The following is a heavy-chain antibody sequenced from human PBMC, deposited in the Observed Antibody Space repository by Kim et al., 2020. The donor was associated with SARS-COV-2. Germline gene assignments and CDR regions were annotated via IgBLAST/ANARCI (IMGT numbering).Heavy chain of an antibody. Sequence: GGSLRLSCTASGFSFSDYYMSWIRQAPGKGLEWVSYISSSSVTTYYADSVKRRFTISRDNAKNSLYLQMNSLRAEDTGVYYCARGGVVRGVTSDCWGQGALVTVSS. CDR3: ARGGVVRGVTSDC. CDR2: ISSSSVTT. V-gene: IGHV3-11*04. D-gene: IGHD3-10*02. J-gene: IGHJ4*02. CDR1: GFSFSDYY.